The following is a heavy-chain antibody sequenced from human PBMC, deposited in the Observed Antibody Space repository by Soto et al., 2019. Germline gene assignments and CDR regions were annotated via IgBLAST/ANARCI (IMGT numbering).Heavy chain of an antibody. Sequence: GGSLRLSCAASGFTFSSYAMHWVRQAPGKGLEWVAVISYDGSNKYYADSVKGRFTISRDNSKNTLYLQMNSLRAEDTAVYYCARSRGKRYYYYYGMDVWGQGTTVTVSS. V-gene: IGHV3-30-3*01. CDR3: ARSRGKRYYYYYGMDV. D-gene: IGHD3-16*01. CDR2: ISYDGSNK. J-gene: IGHJ6*02. CDR1: GFTFSSYA.